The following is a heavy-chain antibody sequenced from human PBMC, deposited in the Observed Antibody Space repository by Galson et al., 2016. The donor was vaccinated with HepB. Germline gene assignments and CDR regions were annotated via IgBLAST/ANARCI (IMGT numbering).Heavy chain of an antibody. CDR2: ISYDGNTK. Sequence: SLRLSCAASGFTFSSHGIHWVRQAPGKGLEWVAVISYDGNTKYFADSVRGRFTISRDNSKNTLYLQMNSLRTEDTAVYYCAKEGPYYDVLTGPMDVWGHGTMVIVPS. CDR3: AKEGPYYDVLTGPMDV. CDR1: GFTFSSHG. D-gene: IGHD3-9*01. J-gene: IGHJ3*01. V-gene: IGHV3-30*18.